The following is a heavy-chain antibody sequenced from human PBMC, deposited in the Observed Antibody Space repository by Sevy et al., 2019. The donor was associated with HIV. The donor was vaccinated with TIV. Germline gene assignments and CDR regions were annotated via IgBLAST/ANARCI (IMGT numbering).Heavy chain of an antibody. CDR2: INHRGST. V-gene: IGHV4-34*01. D-gene: IGHD5-18*01. J-gene: IGHJ4*02. Sequence: WETLSLTCAVYGGSFSGYYWSWIHQPPGKALEWIGEINHRGSTNYNPSLKSRVTISVDTSKNQFSLKLSSVTAADTAVYYCARGLDDTAMVTHFDYWGQGTLVTVSS. CDR3: ARGLDDTAMVTHFDY. CDR1: GGSFSGYY.